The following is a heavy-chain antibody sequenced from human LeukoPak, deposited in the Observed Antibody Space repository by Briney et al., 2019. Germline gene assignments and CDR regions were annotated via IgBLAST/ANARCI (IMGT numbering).Heavy chain of an antibody. Sequence: PGGSPRLSCAASGFTFSSYAMSWVRQAPGKGLEWVSAISGSGGSTYYADSVKGRFTISRDNSKNTLYLQMNSLRAEDTAVYYCAKGAARDFWSGYYGNWFDPWGQGTLVTVSS. CDR1: GFTFSSYA. D-gene: IGHD3-3*01. CDR2: ISGSGGST. CDR3: AKGAARDFWSGYYGNWFDP. J-gene: IGHJ5*02. V-gene: IGHV3-23*01.